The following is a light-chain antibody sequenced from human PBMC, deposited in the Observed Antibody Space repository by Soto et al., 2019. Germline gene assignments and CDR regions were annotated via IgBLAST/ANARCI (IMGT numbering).Light chain of an antibody. Sequence: EVVLTQSPATLSLSPGERSTLSCRASQSVSSYLAWYQQKPGQAPRLLIYDASNRATGIPARFSGSGSGTDFTLTIRSLEPEDFAVYYCQQRSNWPPFTFGGGTTVDI. CDR2: DAS. V-gene: IGKV3-11*01. J-gene: IGKJ4*01. CDR1: QSVSSY. CDR3: QQRSNWPPFT.